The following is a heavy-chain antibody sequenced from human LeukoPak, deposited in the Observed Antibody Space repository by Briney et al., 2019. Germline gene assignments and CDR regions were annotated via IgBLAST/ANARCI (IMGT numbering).Heavy chain of an antibody. CDR2: INHSGST. CDR1: GGTFSGYY. V-gene: IGHV4-34*01. CDR3: ARDRYFDWLEFDY. J-gene: IGHJ4*02. D-gene: IGHD3-9*01. Sequence: PSESLSLTCAVSGGTFSGYYWSWVRQPPGKGLEWIGGINHSGSTKYNPSLKSRVTISEDTIKNQFSLKLSSVTAAGTAVYYCARDRYFDWLEFDYWGQGTLVTVSS.